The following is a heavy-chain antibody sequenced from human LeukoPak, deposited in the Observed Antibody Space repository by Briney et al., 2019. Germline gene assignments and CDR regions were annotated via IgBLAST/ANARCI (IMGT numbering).Heavy chain of an antibody. V-gene: IGHV3-23*01. CDR3: AKPSRGSITIFGVVIDY. D-gene: IGHD3-3*01. CDR2: ISGSGGST. J-gene: IGHJ4*02. Sequence: PGGSLRLSCAASGFTFSSYAMSWVRQAPGKGREWVSAISGSGGSTYYADSVKGRFTISRDNSKNTLYLQMNSLRAEDTAVYYCAKPSRGSITIFGVVIDYWGQGTLVTVSS. CDR1: GFTFSSYA.